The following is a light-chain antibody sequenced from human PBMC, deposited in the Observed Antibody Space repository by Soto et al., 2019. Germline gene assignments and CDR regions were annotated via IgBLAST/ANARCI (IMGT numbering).Light chain of an antibody. Sequence: QSVLTQPASVSRSPGQSITISCTGTSSDGGGYNYVSWHQQHPGKAPKLTIYDVSSRPSGVSNRFSASKSGNTASLTISWFQADDEADYYCTSYTSSGTYVFGIATKVPS. CDR1: SSDGGGYNY. CDR3: TSYTSSGTYV. J-gene: IGLJ1*01. V-gene: IGLV2-14*01. CDR2: DVS.